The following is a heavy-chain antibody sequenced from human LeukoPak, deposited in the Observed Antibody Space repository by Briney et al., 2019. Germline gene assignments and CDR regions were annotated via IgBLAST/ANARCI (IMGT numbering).Heavy chain of an antibody. Sequence: PSETLSLTCTVSGGSISSSSYYWGWIRQPPGKGLEWIGSIYYSGSTYYNPSLKSRVTISVDTSKNQFSLKLSSVTAADTAVYYCARVYRGYYDSLYAFDIWGQGTMVTVSS. CDR1: GGSISSSSYY. CDR2: IYYSGST. V-gene: IGHV4-39*07. CDR3: ARVYRGYYDSLYAFDI. J-gene: IGHJ3*02. D-gene: IGHD3-22*01.